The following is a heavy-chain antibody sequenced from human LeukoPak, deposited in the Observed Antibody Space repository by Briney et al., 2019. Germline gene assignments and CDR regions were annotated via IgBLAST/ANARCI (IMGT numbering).Heavy chain of an antibody. Sequence: GGSLRLSCAASGFIFSSYGMSWVRQAPGKGLEWVSAISGSGGSTYYADSVKGRFTISRDNSKNTLYLQMNRLRVEDAAVYYCARAPVTSCRGAFCYPFDYRGQGTLVTVSS. CDR1: GFIFSSYG. V-gene: IGHV3-23*01. J-gene: IGHJ4*02. D-gene: IGHD2-15*01. CDR2: ISGSGGST. CDR3: ARAPVTSCRGAFCYPFDY.